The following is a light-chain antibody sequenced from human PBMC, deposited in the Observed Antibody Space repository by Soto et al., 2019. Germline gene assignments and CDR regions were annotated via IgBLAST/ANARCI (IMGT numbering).Light chain of an antibody. CDR1: SSNIGAGYD. Sequence: QSVLTQPPSVSGAPGQRVTISCTGSSSNIGAGYDVHWYQQLPGTAPKLLIYDNSNRASGVPDRFSGSKSGTSASLAITGLQAEDEADYYCQSYDNSLSAPWVFGGGTKVTVL. CDR3: QSYDNSLSAPWV. J-gene: IGLJ3*02. CDR2: DNS. V-gene: IGLV1-40*01.